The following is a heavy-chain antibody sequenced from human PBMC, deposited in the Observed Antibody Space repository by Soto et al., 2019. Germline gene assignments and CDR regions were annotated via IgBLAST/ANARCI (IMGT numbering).Heavy chain of an antibody. CDR1: GFTFSSYA. CDR3: ARDVFDTYGMDV. CDR2: ISSNGGST. V-gene: IGHV3-64*01. Sequence: EVQLVESGGGLVQPGGSLRLSCAASGFTFSSYAMHWVRQAPGKGLEYVSAISSNGGSTYYANSVKGRFTISRDNSKNTLYFQMGSLRAEDMAVYYCARDVFDTYGMDVWGQGTTVTVSS. D-gene: IGHD3-16*01. J-gene: IGHJ6*02.